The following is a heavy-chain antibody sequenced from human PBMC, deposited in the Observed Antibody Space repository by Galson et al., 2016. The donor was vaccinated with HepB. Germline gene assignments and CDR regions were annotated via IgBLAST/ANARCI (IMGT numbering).Heavy chain of an antibody. CDR1: GFTFSNYA. J-gene: IGHJ4*02. CDR3: ATISIRPEDEDY. D-gene: IGHD3-3*02. CDR2: IRGGGAVP. V-gene: IGHV3-23*01. Sequence: SLRLSCAASGFTFSNYAMIWVRQAPGKGLECVASIRGGGAVPTYADSVRGRFTISRDNSKNTVYLQMNSLRAEDTAVYYCATISIRPEDEDYWGQGTLVTVSS.